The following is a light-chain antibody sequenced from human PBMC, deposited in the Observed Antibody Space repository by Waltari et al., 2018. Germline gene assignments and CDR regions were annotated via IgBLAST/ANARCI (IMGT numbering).Light chain of an antibody. J-gene: IGKJ3*01. V-gene: IGKV4-1*01. CDR2: WAS. CDR1: QSVLYTSNNQNY. Sequence: LVVTQPPASLAFSQCEGGTMDGQSSQSVLYTSNNQNYLAWYQLKPGQPPKLLIYWASTRESGVPDRFSGSGSGTDFTLTIRSPQAEDVAVYYCQPYFNAVFTLGPGTRVD. CDR3: QPYFNAVFT.